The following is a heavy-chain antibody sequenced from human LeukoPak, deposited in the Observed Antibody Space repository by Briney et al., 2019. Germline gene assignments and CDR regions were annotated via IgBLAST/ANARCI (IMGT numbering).Heavy chain of an antibody. CDR1: GGSISSSSYY. D-gene: IGHD1-1*01. CDR2: IYYSGST. Sequence: SETLSLTCTVSGGSISSSSYYWGWIRQPPGKGLEWIGSIYYSGSTYYNPSLKSRVTISVDTSKNQFSLKLSSVTAADTAVYYCARMKTGTTKPFDYWGQGTLVTVSS. V-gene: IGHV4-39*07. J-gene: IGHJ4*02. CDR3: ARMKTGTTKPFDY.